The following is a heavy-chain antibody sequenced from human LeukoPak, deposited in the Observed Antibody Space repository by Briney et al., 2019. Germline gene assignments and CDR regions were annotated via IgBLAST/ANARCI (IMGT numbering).Heavy chain of an antibody. D-gene: IGHD1-20*01. CDR1: GFTFSSYS. CDR2: ISSSSSYI. J-gene: IGHJ3*02. CDR3: ARAYNWRDAFDI. Sequence: GGSLRLSCAASGFTFSSYSMNWVRQAPGKGLEWVSSISSSSSYIYYADSAKGRFTISRDNAKNSLYLQMNSLRAEDTAVYYCARAYNWRDAFDIWGQGTMVTVSS. V-gene: IGHV3-21*01.